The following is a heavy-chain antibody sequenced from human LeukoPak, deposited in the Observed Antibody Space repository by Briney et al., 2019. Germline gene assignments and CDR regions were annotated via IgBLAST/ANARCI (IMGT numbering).Heavy chain of an antibody. CDR3: AKDQHNYGQHIFDY. CDR1: GFTFSSYA. V-gene: IGHV3-23*01. Sequence: GGSLRLSCAASGFTFSSYAMSWVRQAPGKGLEWASAISGSGGSTYYADSVKGRFTISRDNSKNTLYLQMNSLRAEDTAVYYCAKDQHNYGQHIFDYWGQGTLVTVSS. D-gene: IGHD4-17*01. J-gene: IGHJ4*02. CDR2: ISGSGGST.